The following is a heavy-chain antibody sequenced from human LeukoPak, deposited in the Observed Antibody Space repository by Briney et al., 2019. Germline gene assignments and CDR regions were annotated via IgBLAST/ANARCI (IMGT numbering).Heavy chain of an antibody. D-gene: IGHD4-17*01. V-gene: IGHV3-21*01. Sequence: GGSLRLSCAASGITFSSYGMSWVRQAPGKGLEWVSSISSSSSYIYYADSVKGRFTISRDNAKNSLYLQMNSLRAEDTAVYYCARGRLDYGDYLNWFDPWGQGTLVTVSS. CDR3: ARGRLDYGDYLNWFDP. CDR2: ISSSSSYI. CDR1: GITFSSYG. J-gene: IGHJ5*02.